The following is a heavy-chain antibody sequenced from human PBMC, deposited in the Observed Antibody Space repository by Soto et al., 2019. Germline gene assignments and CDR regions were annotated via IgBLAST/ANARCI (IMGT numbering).Heavy chain of an antibody. CDR1: GASISSGGYY. Sequence: QVQLQESGPGLVKPSQTLSLTCSVSGASISSGGYYWSWIRQHPGKGLEWIGYIYYSGSTYYNPSLKSRIIISGDMSKNQFSLNLNSVTAADTAVYYCARAIGEYYFDYWGQGTLVTVSS. J-gene: IGHJ4*02. V-gene: IGHV4-31*03. CDR2: IYYSGST. CDR3: ARAIGEYYFDY. D-gene: IGHD3-10*01.